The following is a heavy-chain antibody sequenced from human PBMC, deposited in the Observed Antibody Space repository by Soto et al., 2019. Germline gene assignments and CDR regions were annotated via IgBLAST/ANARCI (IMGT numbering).Heavy chain of an antibody. J-gene: IGHJ4*02. CDR3: ARANDYGDYGGRYFDY. CDR1: GGSITSYS. D-gene: IGHD4-17*01. V-gene: IGHV4-59*01. CDR2: IYYSGST. Sequence: QVQLQESGPGLVKPSETLSLTCTVSGGSITSYSWSWIRQPPGKGLEWIGYIYYSGSTNYNSSLKSRVTISVDTSKSQFSLKLSSVTAADTALYYCARANDYGDYGGRYFDYWGPGTLVTVSS.